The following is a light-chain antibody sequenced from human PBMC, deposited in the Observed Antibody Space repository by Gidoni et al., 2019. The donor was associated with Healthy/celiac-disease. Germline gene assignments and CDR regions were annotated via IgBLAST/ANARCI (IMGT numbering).Light chain of an antibody. CDR3: QQGYRTPRA. J-gene: IGKJ1*01. CDR2: AAS. V-gene: IGKV1-39*01. Sequence: DIQITQSPSSLSASVGDRVTITCRASQSISSYLNWYQQKPGKAPKLLIYAASSLQSGVPARFSGRGSGTEFTRKISSLQPEEVATYYCQQGYRTPRAFGQGTKVEIK. CDR1: QSISSY.